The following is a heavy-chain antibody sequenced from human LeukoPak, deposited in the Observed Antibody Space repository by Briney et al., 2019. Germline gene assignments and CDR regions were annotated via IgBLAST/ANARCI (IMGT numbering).Heavy chain of an antibody. D-gene: IGHD3-22*01. J-gene: IGHJ5*02. CDR2: ISFSGSTI. V-gene: IGHV3-11*01. CDR1: GFTFSDYY. CDR3: AKDLDSSGYYYSEGNWFDP. Sequence: GGSLRLSCAASGFTFSDYYLSWIRQAPGKGLEWVSYISFSGSTIFYADSVKGRFTISRDNAKNSLYLQMNSLRAEDTAVYYCAKDLDSSGYYYSEGNWFDPWGQGTLVTVSS.